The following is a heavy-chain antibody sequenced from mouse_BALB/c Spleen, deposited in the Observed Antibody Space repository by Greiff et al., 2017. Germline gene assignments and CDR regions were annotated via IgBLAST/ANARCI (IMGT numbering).Heavy chain of an antibody. CDR1: GFTFSNYW. Sequence: DVKLVESGGGLVQPGGSMKLSCVASGFTFSNYWMNWVRQSPEKGLEWVAEIRLKSNNYATHYAESVKGRFTISRDDSKSSVYLQMNNLRAEDTGIYYCTRGGYSGYFDVWGAGTTVTVSS. CDR3: TRGGYSGYFDV. V-gene: IGHV6-6*02. J-gene: IGHJ1*01. D-gene: IGHD2-3*01. CDR2: IRLKSNNYAT.